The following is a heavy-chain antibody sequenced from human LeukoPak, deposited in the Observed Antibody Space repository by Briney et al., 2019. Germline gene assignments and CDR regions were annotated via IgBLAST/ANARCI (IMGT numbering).Heavy chain of an antibody. CDR1: GFPFSSYA. CDR2: IIGSGGST. J-gene: IGHJ4*02. V-gene: IGHV3-23*01. Sequence: GSLRLSCAASGFPFSSYAMSWVRQAPGKGLEWVSAIIGSGGSTYYADSVKGRFTISRDNSKNTLYLQMNSLRAEDTAVYYCAKIQGYSSGWFTNWGQGTLVTVSS. CDR3: AKIQGYSSGWFTN. D-gene: IGHD6-19*01.